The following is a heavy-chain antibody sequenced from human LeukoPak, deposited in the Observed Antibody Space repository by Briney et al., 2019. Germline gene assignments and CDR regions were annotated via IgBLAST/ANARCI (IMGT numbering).Heavy chain of an antibody. D-gene: IGHD3-3*01. V-gene: IGHV3-30*04. CDR2: ISYDGSNK. Sequence: PGRSLRLSCAASGFTFSSYAMHWVRQAPGKGLEWVAVISYDGSNKYYADSVKGRFTISRDNSKNTLYLQMNSLRAEDTAVYCCARGVLRFLEWLNAFDIWGQGTMVTVSS. CDR3: ARGVLRFLEWLNAFDI. J-gene: IGHJ3*02. CDR1: GFTFSSYA.